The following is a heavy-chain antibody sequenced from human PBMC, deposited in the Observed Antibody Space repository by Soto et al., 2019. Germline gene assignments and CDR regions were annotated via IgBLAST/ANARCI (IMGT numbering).Heavy chain of an antibody. CDR1: GFAFSGYA. CDR2: ISKDGTYE. Sequence: QGQLVESGGGVVQPGRSLRLSCAASGFAFSGYAMHWVRQAPGKGLEWVAVISKDGTYENYADSVKGRFTISRDNSRHTLHVQMNSLRPDDTAVYYCAKEDEDGRYGHFDYWGQGILVTVSS. V-gene: IGHV3-30*18. CDR3: AKEDEDGRYGHFDY. J-gene: IGHJ4*02. D-gene: IGHD6-19*01.